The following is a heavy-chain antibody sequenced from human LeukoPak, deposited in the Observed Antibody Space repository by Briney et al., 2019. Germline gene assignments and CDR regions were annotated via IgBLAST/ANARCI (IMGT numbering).Heavy chain of an antibody. V-gene: IGHV4-34*01. CDR1: GGSFSGYY. J-gene: IGHJ5*02. CDR2: INHSGST. CDR3: ARVITNFFDP. D-gene: IGHD1-20*01. Sequence: SETLSLTCAVYGGSFSGYYWSWIRQPPGKGLEWIGEINHSGSTNYNPSLKSRVTISVDTSKNQFSLKLSSVTAADTAVYYCARVITNFFDPWGQGTLVTVSS.